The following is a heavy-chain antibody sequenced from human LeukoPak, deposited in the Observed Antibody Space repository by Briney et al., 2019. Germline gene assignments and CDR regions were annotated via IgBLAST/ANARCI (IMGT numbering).Heavy chain of an antibody. V-gene: IGHV3-7*04. J-gene: IGHJ6*02. D-gene: IGHD3-10*01. CDR2: IKQDGSEK. CDR1: GFTFSSYG. Sequence: GGSLRLSCAASGFTFSSYGMHWVRQAPGKGLEWVANIKQDGSEKYYVDSVKGRFTISRDNAKNSLYLQMNSLRAEDTAVYYCARAPITMVRGVIIYYYGMDVWGQGTTVTVSS. CDR3: ARAPITMVRGVIIYYYGMDV.